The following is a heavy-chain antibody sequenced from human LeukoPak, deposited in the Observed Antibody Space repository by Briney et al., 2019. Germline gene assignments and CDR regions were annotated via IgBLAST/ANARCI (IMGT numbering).Heavy chain of an antibody. CDR2: IYYSGSS. CDR1: GGSINSSSYY. D-gene: IGHD3-16*01. V-gene: IGHV4-39*01. J-gene: IGHJ3*02. CDR3: ARRFAPSRNDAFDI. Sequence: SETLSLTCTVSGGSINSSSYYWGWIRQPPGKGLEWIGTIYYSGSSYYNPSLKSRVTISVDTSKNQFSLKLSSVTASDTGVYYCARRFAPSRNDAFDIWGQGTMVTVSS.